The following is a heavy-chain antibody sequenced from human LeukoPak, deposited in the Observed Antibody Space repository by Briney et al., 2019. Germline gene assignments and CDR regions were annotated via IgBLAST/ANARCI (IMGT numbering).Heavy chain of an antibody. J-gene: IGHJ6*03. D-gene: IGHD6-13*01. CDR3: ARDRGYSSRWNFGKDYYVDV. V-gene: IGHV3-33*01. CDR1: GFTFSTYG. Sequence: GGSLRLSCSASGFTFSTYGMNWVRQAPGKGLEWVAVKWYDGSHANYADAVKGRFTISRDNSKNTLYLQMNSPSAEDTVVYYCARDRGYSSRWNFGKDYYVDVWGKGTTVTVSS. CDR2: KWYDGSHA.